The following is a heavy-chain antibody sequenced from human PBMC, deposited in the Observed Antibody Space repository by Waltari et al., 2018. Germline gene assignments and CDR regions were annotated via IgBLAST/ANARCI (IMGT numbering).Heavy chain of an antibody. J-gene: IGHJ4*02. CDR1: GFPFSSYA. D-gene: IGHD3-22*01. V-gene: IGHV3-23*01. Sequence: EVQLLESGGGLVQPGGSLRLSCAASGFPFSSYAMRGVRQDPGKGLEWVSAISGSGGSTYYADSVKGRFTISRDNSKNTLYLQMNSLRAEDTAVYYCAKDPRDTMIVVPNGGYWGQGTLVTVSS. CDR3: AKDPRDTMIVVPNGGY. CDR2: ISGSGGST.